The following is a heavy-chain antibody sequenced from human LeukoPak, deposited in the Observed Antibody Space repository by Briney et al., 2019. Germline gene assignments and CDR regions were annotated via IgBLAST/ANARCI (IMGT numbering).Heavy chain of an antibody. Sequence: SETLSLTCTVSGGSIDAYYWTWIRQPGDKRLEWLGRMFTSGDTYYNPSLRGRLTISLDTAKNQIFLKLTSVTAADTAVFYCARAAHYSDTSGYYHFDHWGQGTLVTVSS. V-gene: IGHV4-4*07. CDR2: MFTSGDT. D-gene: IGHD3-22*01. J-gene: IGHJ4*02. CDR3: ARAAHYSDTSGYYHFDH. CDR1: GGSIDAYY.